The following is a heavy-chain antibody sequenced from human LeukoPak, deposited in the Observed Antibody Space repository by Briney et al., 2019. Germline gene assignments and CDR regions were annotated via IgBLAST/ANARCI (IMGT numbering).Heavy chain of an antibody. Sequence: PGGSLRLSCAASGFSFSISNMNWVRQAPGKGLEWVAKIKADGGEKDHVASVKGRFTISRDNAKNSLYLQMNSLRVEDTAVYYCARGGAARPDFWGQGTLVTVSS. CDR3: ARGGAARPDF. D-gene: IGHD6-6*01. CDR2: IKADGGEK. V-gene: IGHV3-7*01. CDR1: GFSFSISN. J-gene: IGHJ4*02.